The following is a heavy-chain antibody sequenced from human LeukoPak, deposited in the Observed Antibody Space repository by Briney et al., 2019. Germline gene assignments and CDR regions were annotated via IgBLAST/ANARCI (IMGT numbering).Heavy chain of an antibody. D-gene: IGHD3-22*01. CDR3: ARGTGAYYYL. CDR2: IYYSGST. CDR1: GGSISDYY. V-gene: IGHV4-59*01. J-gene: IGHJ3*01. Sequence: SETLSLTCTVSGGSISDYYWSWIRQPPGKGLEWVGYIYYSGSTKYNPYLKSRVTISIDTSKNQFSLKLSSVTAADTALYYCARGTGAYYYLWGQGTMVTVSS.